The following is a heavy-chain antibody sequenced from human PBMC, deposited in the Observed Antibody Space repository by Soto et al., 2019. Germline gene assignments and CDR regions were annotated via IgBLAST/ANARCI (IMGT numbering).Heavy chain of an antibody. CDR1: GFTFRSYS. CDR2: ISSSSTYI. D-gene: IGHD6-13*01. J-gene: IGHJ6*02. CDR3: ARDEGGSSTFYYYYGMDV. V-gene: IGHV3-21*01. Sequence: GGSLRLSCAASGFTFRSYSMNWVRQAPGKGLEWVSSISSSSTYIYYADSVRGRFTISRDNAKKSLYLQMDSLRAEDTAVYYCARDEGGSSTFYYYYGMDVWGQGTTVTVSS.